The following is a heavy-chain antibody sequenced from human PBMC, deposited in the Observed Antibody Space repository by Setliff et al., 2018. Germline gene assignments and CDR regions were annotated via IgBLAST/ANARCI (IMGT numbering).Heavy chain of an antibody. V-gene: IGHV3-21*01. CDR3: ARGGCTGGVCYDVDS. CDR2: ISSTSTYT. J-gene: IGHJ5*01. CDR1: RFTFSNYS. Sequence: PGGSLSLSCAASRFTFSNYSMNWVRQAPGKGLEWVSSISSTSTYTHYADSVKGRFTMSRDNANNSLYLQMNSLRVEDTAVYYCARGGCTGGVCYDVDSWGQGTLVTVSS. D-gene: IGHD2-8*02.